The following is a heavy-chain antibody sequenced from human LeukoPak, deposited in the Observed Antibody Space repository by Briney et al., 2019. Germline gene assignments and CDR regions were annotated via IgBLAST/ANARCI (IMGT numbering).Heavy chain of an antibody. J-gene: IGHJ5*02. D-gene: IGHD2-2*01. CDR3: ARAGFVVVPAAQPNWFDP. CDR1: GGSISSGGYY. CDR2: IYHSGST. V-gene: IGHV4-30-2*01. Sequence: PSQTLSLTCTVSGGSISSGGYYWSWIRQPAGKGLEWIGYIYHSGSTYYNPSLKSRVTISVDRSKNQFSLKLSSVTAADTAVYYCARAGFVVVPAAQPNWFDPWGQGTLVTVSS.